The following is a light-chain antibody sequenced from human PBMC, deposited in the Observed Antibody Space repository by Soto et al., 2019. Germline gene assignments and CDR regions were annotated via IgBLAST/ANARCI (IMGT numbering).Light chain of an antibody. Sequence: EIVMTQSPDTLSVSPGERATLSCRASQSVSSNLAWYQQKPGQAPRLLIYGASTRATGIPARFSGSASGTEFTLTVSSLQSEDFAVYYCQQYNDWLTFGGGTKLDIK. V-gene: IGKV3-15*01. CDR1: QSVSSN. J-gene: IGKJ4*01. CDR3: QQYNDWLT. CDR2: GAS.